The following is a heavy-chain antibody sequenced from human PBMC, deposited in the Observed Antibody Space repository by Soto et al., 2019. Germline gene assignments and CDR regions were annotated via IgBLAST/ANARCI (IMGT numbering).Heavy chain of an antibody. CDR3: ASSRRWGNKWFDP. CDR2: IYSGGST. Sequence: GGSLRLSCAASGFTVSSNYMSWVRQAPGKGLEWVSVIYSGGSTYYADSVKGRFTISRDNSKNTLYLQMNSLRAEDTAVYYCASSRRWGNKWFDPWGQGPLVTVS. V-gene: IGHV3-53*01. J-gene: IGHJ5*02. D-gene: IGHD3-16*01. CDR1: GFTVSSNY.